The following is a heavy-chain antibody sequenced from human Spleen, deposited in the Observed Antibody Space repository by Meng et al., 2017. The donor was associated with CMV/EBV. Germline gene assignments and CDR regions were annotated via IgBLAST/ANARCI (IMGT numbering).Heavy chain of an antibody. D-gene: IGHD2-21*02. Sequence: SFSGYYWSWIRQPPGKGLEWIGEINHSGSTNYNPSLKSRVTISVDTSKNQFSLKLSSVTAADTAVYYCARVATGHIVVVTAIGWFDPWGQGTLVTVS. J-gene: IGHJ5*02. CDR2: INHSGST. CDR1: SFSGYY. V-gene: IGHV4-34*01. CDR3: ARVATGHIVVVTAIGWFDP.